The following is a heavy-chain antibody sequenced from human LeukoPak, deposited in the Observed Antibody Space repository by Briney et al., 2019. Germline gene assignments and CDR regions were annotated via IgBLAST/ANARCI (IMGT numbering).Heavy chain of an antibody. CDR3: ARGRRPGYCSSTSCPRAYSDY. Sequence: SETLSLTCAVYGGSFSGYYWSWIRQPPGKGLEWIGEINHSGSTNYNPSLKSRVTISVDTSKNQFSLKLSSVTAADTAVYYCARGRRPGYCSSTSCPRAYSDYWGQGTLVTVSS. D-gene: IGHD2-2*01. CDR2: INHSGST. J-gene: IGHJ4*02. V-gene: IGHV4-34*01. CDR1: GGSFSGYY.